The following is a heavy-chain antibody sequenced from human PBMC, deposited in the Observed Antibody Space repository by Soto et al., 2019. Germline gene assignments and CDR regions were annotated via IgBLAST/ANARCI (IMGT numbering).Heavy chain of an antibody. CDR1: GGTFSSYA. J-gene: IGHJ6*02. D-gene: IGHD4-17*01. V-gene: IGHV1-69*01. CDR3: ARNFHAVTTYYYYHDGMDV. Sequence: QVQLVQSGAEVTKPGSSVKVSCKASGGTFSSYAISWVRQAPGQGLEWMGGIIPIFGTANYAQKFQGRVTINADEYTSTAYMALSSLRAEDTAVSYCARNFHAVTTYYYYHDGMDVWGQGTTVTVSS. CDR2: IIPIFGTA.